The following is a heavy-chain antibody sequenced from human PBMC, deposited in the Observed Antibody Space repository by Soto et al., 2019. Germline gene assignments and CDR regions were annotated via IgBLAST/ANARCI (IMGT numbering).Heavy chain of an antibody. CDR2: ISSSGSTI. V-gene: IGHV3-48*02. J-gene: IGHJ5*02. CDR3: AREAAFPLNWFDP. Sequence: GSLRLSCATSGFTFSSYGMNWVRQAPGKGLEWVSYISSSGSTIFSADSVKGRFTISRDNAKNSLYLQMNSLRDEDTAMYYCAREAAFPLNWFDPWGQGTLVTVSS. CDR1: GFTFSSYG.